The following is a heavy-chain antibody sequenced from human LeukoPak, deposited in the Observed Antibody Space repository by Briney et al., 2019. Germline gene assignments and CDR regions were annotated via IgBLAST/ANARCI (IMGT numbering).Heavy chain of an antibody. Sequence: PGGSLRLSCAASGFTFSNYEMNWVRQAPGKGLEWVSYISSSSSYIYYADSVKGRFTISRDNAKNSLYLQMNSLRAEDTAVYYCAASGVPPSSYHYYIDVWGKGTTVTVSS. J-gene: IGHJ6*03. CDR1: GFTFSNYE. CDR3: AASGVPPSSYHYYIDV. V-gene: IGHV3-21*05. CDR2: ISSSSSYI. D-gene: IGHD3-10*01.